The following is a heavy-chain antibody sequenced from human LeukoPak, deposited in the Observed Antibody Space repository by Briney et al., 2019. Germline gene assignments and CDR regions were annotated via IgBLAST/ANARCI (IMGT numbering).Heavy chain of an antibody. CDR1: GVSFGTFG. Sequence: PGGSLRLSCVASGVSFGTFGMRCGRQPPGERLEWGTFIGYGVDNKYYADSVRGRFTISRDNSKNTLYLQMNSLRAEDTAVYYCAREVWAPEYWGQGTLVTVSS. D-gene: IGHD1-14*01. J-gene: IGHJ4*02. V-gene: IGHV3-30*02. CDR2: IGYGVDNK. CDR3: AREVWAPEY.